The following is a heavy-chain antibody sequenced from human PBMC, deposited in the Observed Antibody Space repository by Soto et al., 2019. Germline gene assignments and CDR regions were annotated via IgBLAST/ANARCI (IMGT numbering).Heavy chain of an antibody. D-gene: IGHD7-27*01. Sequence: QVQLQESGPGLVKPSQTLSLTCTVSGDPISSGDYYWSWIRQPPGKGLEWIGYIYYSGTTYYNPSLKGRVTMSVDTSKNQFSLKLSSVTAADTAVYYCARAPYRGANSRGALDMWGQGTMVTVSS. J-gene: IGHJ3*02. CDR1: GDPISSGDYY. CDR3: ARAPYRGANSRGALDM. V-gene: IGHV4-30-4*01. CDR2: IYYSGTT.